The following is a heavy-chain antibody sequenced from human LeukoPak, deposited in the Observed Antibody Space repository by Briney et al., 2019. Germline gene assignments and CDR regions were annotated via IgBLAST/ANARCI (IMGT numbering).Heavy chain of an antibody. V-gene: IGHV3-30*03. CDR2: ITYDGSNK. CDR3: ARGGEWELNDY. CDR1: GFTFSNYG. J-gene: IGHJ4*02. D-gene: IGHD1-26*01. Sequence: GGSLRLSCAGSGFTFSNYGMHWVRQAPGKGLEWVAVITYDGSNKYYADSVKGRFTISRDNAKNSLYLQMNSLRAEDTAVYYCARGGEWELNDYWGQGTLVTVSS.